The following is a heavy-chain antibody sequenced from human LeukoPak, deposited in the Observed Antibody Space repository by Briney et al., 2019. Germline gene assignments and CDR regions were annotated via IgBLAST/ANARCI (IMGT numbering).Heavy chain of an antibody. D-gene: IGHD3-10*01. CDR2: INHSGST. CDR3: ARGRGAFDI. CDR1: GGSFSGYY. V-gene: IGHV4-34*01. Sequence: PSETLSLTCAVYGGSFSGYYWSWIRQPPGKGLGWIGEINHSGSTNYNPSLKSRVTISVDTSKNQFSLKLSSVTAADTAVYYCARGRGAFDIWGQGTMVTVSS. J-gene: IGHJ3*02.